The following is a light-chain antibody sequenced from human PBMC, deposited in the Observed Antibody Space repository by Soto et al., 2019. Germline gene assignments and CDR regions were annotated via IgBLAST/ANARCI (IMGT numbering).Light chain of an antibody. V-gene: IGKV3-11*01. CDR1: QSISSY. Sequence: EIVLTQSPATLSLSPGERATLSCRANQSISSYLAWYQQKPDQAPWLLIYDASNRATGIPARFSGSGSGTDFTLTISILEPEDFAVYYCHQRSTWPFTFGPGTKVDIK. CDR2: DAS. CDR3: HQRSTWPFT. J-gene: IGKJ3*01.